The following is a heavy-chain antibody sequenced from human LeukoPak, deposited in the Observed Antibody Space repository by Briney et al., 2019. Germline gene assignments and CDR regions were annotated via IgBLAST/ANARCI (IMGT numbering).Heavy chain of an antibody. CDR1: GVTFTSYD. J-gene: IGHJ4*02. V-gene: IGHV3-23*01. Sequence: GGSLRPSCVASGVTFTSYDMSWGRHGPGKGLEWVSTIITSGSRTYYADSVKGRFTITRDNSKITLHLQMNSTRVEDTAVYYCAKHWAHWGQGTLVTVSS. CDR3: AKHWAH. CDR2: IITSGSRT. D-gene: IGHD7-27*01.